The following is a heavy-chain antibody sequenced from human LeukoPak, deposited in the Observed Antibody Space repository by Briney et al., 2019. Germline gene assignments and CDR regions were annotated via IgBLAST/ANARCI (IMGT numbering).Heavy chain of an antibody. D-gene: IGHD3/OR15-3a*01. CDR3: ARDLDYVIFDY. V-gene: IGHV1-2*02. J-gene: IGHJ4*02. CDR2: INPNSGGT. CDR1: GYTFTGYY. Sequence: ASVKVSCKASGYTFTGYYMHWVRQAPGQGLEWMGWINPNSGGTNYAQEFQGRVTMTRDTSISTAYMELSRLRSDDTAVYYCARDLDYVIFDYWGQGTLVTVSS.